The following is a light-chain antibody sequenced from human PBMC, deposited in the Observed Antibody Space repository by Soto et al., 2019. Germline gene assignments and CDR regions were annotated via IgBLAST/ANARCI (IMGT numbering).Light chain of an antibody. CDR2: GAF. CDR3: QQRNIWPPVT. CDR1: PSVTNY. V-gene: IGKV3-11*01. Sequence: EVVLTQSPDTLSLSPGERATLSCRASPSVTNYLAWYQQKPGQPPRLLIYGAFNRAAGIPARFSGSGSGTDFTLTISSLEPEDSAVDYCQQRNIWPPVTFGQGTRLEIK. J-gene: IGKJ5*01.